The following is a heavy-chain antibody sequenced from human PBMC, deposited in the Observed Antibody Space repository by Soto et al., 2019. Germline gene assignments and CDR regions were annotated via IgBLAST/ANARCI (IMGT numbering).Heavy chain of an antibody. CDR1: GYTFTNFD. D-gene: IGHD2-8*01. V-gene: IGHV1-8*01. Sequence: ASVKVSCKASGYTFTNFDVNWVRQAPGQGLEWMGRMDPNTGNTGCAQKFQGRVTMTGNASITTAYMELSSLRAEDTAVYYCAKVVPPGQLMVSSTRPYFDSWGQGTLVTVSS. CDR3: AKVVPPGQLMVSSTRPYFDS. J-gene: IGHJ4*02. CDR2: MDPNTGNT.